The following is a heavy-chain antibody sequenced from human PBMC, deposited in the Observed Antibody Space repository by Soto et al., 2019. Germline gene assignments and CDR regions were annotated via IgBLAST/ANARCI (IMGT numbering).Heavy chain of an antibody. CDR3: ARPSIAARPPDDY. Sequence: GESLKVSCQGSGYSFTSYGSSWVRQMPGKGLEWMGRIDPSDSYTNYSPSFQGHVTISADKSISTAYLQWSSLKASDIAMYYCARPSIAARPPDDYWGQGTLVTVSS. CDR2: IDPSDSYT. J-gene: IGHJ4*02. CDR1: GYSFTSYG. D-gene: IGHD6-6*01. V-gene: IGHV5-10-1*01.